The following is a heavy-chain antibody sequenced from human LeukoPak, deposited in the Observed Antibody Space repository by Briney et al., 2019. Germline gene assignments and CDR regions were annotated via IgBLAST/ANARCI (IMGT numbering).Heavy chain of an antibody. V-gene: IGHV4-4*07. Sequence: PSETLSLTCTVSGGSISNWYWNWIRQPAGKGLEWIGRMYTTGSTTYNPSLKSRVTMSLDTSTNQFSLRLSSVTAADTAVYYCARGQTVGATALDYWGQGTLVTVSS. CDR2: MYTTGST. CDR3: ARGQTVGATALDY. CDR1: GGSISNWY. J-gene: IGHJ4*02. D-gene: IGHD1-26*01.